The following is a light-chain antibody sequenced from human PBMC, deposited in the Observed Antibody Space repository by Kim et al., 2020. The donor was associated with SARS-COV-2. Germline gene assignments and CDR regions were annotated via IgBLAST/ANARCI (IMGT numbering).Light chain of an antibody. V-gene: IGLV1-44*01. Sequence: ELTQPPSASGTPGQRVTISCSGSSSNIGSNTVNWYQQLPGTAPKLLIYSDNQRPSGVPDRFSGSKSGTSASLAISGLQSEDEAEYYCAAWDDSLNAVFGGGTQLTVL. CDR3: AAWDDSLNAV. J-gene: IGLJ2*01. CDR1: SSNIGSNT. CDR2: SDN.